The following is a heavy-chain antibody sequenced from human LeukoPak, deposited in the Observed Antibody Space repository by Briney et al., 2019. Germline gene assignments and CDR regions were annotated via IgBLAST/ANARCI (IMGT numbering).Heavy chain of an antibody. Sequence: ASVKVSCKASGYTFTGYYMHWVRQAPGQGLEWMGWINPNSGGTNYAQKFQGRVTMTRDTSISAAYMELSRLRSDDTAVYYCAREAGTAAPGGNWFDPWGQGTLVTVSS. CDR1: GYTFTGYY. CDR2: INPNSGGT. V-gene: IGHV1-2*02. J-gene: IGHJ5*02. D-gene: IGHD6-13*01. CDR3: AREAGTAAPGGNWFDP.